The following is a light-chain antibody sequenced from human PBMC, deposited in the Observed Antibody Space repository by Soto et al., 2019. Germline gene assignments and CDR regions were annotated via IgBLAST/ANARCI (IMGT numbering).Light chain of an antibody. CDR1: QSISSW. J-gene: IGKJ1*01. CDR2: DAS. Sequence: DIQMTQSPSTLSASVGDRVTITCRASQSISSWLAWYQQKPGKAPKLVISDASTLESGIPSRFSGSGSGTEFTLTISRLQPDDFATYFCQHYMSWTFGQGTKVDI. V-gene: IGKV1-5*01. CDR3: QHYMSWT.